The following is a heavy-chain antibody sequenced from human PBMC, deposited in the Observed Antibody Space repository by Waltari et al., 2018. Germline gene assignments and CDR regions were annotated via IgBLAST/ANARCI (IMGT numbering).Heavy chain of an antibody. Sequence: QVQLQESGPGLVKPSETLSLTCAVSGYSISSGYSWGWIRQPPGKGLEWIGSIYHSGSTYYNPSLKSRVTISVDTSKNQFSLKLSSVTAADTAVYYCARQGSQLRYFDWFPNWFDPWGQGTLVTVSS. CDR1: GYSISSGYS. CDR2: IYHSGST. V-gene: IGHV4-38-2*01. J-gene: IGHJ5*02. D-gene: IGHD3-9*01. CDR3: ARQGSQLRYFDWFPNWFDP.